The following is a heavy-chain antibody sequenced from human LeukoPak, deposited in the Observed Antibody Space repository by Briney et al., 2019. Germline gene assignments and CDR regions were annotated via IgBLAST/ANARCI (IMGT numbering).Heavy chain of an antibody. CDR2: IYRGDST. D-gene: IGHD2-15*01. CDR1: GFTVSSNY. V-gene: IGHV3-53*01. CDR3: ASRSGTYSYYMDV. Sequence: GGSLRLSCAASGFTVSSNYMSWVRQAPGKGLEWVSVIYRGDSTYYADSVKGRFTISRDKSKNTLCLQMNSQRAEDTAVYYCASRSGTYSYYMDVWGKGTTVTVSS. J-gene: IGHJ6*03.